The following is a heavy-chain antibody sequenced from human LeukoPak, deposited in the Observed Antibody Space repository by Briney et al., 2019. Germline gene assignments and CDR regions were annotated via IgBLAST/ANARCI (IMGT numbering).Heavy chain of an antibody. CDR1: GYTFTSNY. J-gene: IGHJ6*03. Sequence: ASVKVSCKAFGYTFTSNYMHWVRQAPGRGPEWMGVINPSGGSTTYAQKFQGRVTLTRDMSTSTAYMELSRLRSDDTAVYYCARVEGSGLGYYMDVWGKGTTVTVSS. V-gene: IGHV1-46*01. CDR2: INPSGGST. D-gene: IGHD2-21*01. CDR3: ARVEGSGLGYYMDV.